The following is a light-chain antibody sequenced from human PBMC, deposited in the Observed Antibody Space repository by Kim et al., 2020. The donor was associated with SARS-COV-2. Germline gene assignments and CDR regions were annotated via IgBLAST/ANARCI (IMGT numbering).Light chain of an antibody. CDR2: GAS. CDR1: QSVTSNF. V-gene: IGKV3-20*01. J-gene: IGKJ1*01. CDR3: QQYDSSPRT. Sequence: EIVLTQSPGTLSLSPGERATLSCRASQSVTSNFLACYQQKRGQAPRLLIYGASSRAAGIPDRFSGSASGTHFTLTISRLEPEDFAVYFCQQYDSSPRTFGQGTKGDIK.